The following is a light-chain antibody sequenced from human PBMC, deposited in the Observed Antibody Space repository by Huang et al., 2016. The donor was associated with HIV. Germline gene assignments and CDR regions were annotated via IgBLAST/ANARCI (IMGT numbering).Light chain of an antibody. CDR3: QQYNKWPPLT. CDR2: GAS. V-gene: IGKV3-15*01. CDR1: HSVISM. Sequence: EIVMTQSPATLSVSPGERANLSCRASHSVISMLAWYQQKPGQAPRLLIYGASTRAIGIPDRFSGSGSGTEFTLTISSLQSEDFAVYYCQQYNKWPPLTFGGGTKVEIK. J-gene: IGKJ4*01.